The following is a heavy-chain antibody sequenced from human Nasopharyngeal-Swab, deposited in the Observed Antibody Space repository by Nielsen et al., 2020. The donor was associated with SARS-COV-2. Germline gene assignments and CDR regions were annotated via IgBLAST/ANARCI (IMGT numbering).Heavy chain of an antibody. CDR1: GGSISSSSYY. D-gene: IGHD3-10*01. V-gene: IGHV4-39*01. CDR3: ASGSGSYYKGPGV. J-gene: IGHJ6*02. CDR2: IYYSGST. Sequence: SETLSLTCTVSGGSISSSSYYWGWIRQPPGKGLEWIGSIYYSGSTYYNPSLKSRVTISVNTSKNQFSLKLSSVTAADTAVYYCASGSGSYYKGPGVWGQGTTVTVSS.